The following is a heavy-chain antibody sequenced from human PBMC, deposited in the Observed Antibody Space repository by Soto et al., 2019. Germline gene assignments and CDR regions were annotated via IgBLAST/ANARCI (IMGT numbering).Heavy chain of an antibody. V-gene: IGHV1-3*01. D-gene: IGHD2-15*01. CDR3: AREGRGYCSGGSCYRIYYFDY. J-gene: IGHJ4*02. CDR2: INAGNGNT. Sequence: GASVKVSCKTSGYTFTSYAMHWVRQAPGQRLEGMGWINAGNGNTKYSQKFQGRVTITRDTSASTAYMELSSLRSEDTAVYYCAREGRGYCSGGSCYRIYYFDYWGQGTLVTVSS. CDR1: GYTFTSYA.